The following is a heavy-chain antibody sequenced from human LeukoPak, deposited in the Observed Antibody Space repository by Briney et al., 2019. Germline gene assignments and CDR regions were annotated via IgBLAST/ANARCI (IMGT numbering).Heavy chain of an antibody. Sequence: GGSLRLSCAASGFTLSNYWMHWVRQAPGKGLLWVSRINSDGSSTSYADSVKGRFTISRDNAKNTLYLQMNSLRAEDTAVYYCARRIAAAAAPYYFDYWGQGTLVTVSS. V-gene: IGHV3-74*01. CDR2: INSDGSST. CDR3: ARRIAAAAAPYYFDY. D-gene: IGHD6-13*01. J-gene: IGHJ4*02. CDR1: GFTLSNYW.